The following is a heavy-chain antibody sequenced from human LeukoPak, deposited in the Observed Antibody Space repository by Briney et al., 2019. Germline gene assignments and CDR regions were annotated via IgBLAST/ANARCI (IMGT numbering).Heavy chain of an antibody. V-gene: IGHV3-48*01. CDR1: GFTFSSYS. Sequence: GGSLRLSCAASGFTFSSYSMNWVRQAPGKGLEWVSYISSSSSTIYCADSVKGRFTISRDNAKNSRYLQMNSLRAEDTAVYYCAGGATIPYWGQGTLVTVSS. CDR3: AGGATIPY. CDR2: ISSSSSTI. J-gene: IGHJ4*02. D-gene: IGHD5-12*01.